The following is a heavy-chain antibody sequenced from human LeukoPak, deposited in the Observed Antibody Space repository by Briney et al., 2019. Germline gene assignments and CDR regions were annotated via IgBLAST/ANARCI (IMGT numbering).Heavy chain of an antibody. CDR2: ISSSSSAR. J-gene: IGHJ4*02. Sequence: PAGGSLRLSCAASGFTFSNHSMNWVRQVPGKGLEWISYISSSSSARYYAGSVKGRFTISRDDASNSLYLQMNSLGAEDTAIYYCARMSGSRLPGYWGQGAHVTVSS. V-gene: IGHV3-48*01. CDR3: ARMSGSRLPGY. CDR1: GFTFSNHS. D-gene: IGHD3-3*01.